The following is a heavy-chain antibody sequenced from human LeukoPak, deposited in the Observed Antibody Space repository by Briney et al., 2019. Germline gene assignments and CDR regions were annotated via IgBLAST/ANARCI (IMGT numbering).Heavy chain of an antibody. D-gene: IGHD6-13*01. J-gene: IGHJ4*02. CDR3: ARVKAAAGPETYFDY. V-gene: IGHV1-2*02. CDR1: GYTFTGYY. Sequence: ASVKVSCKASGYTFTGYYMRWVRQAPGQGLEWMGWINPNSGGTNYAQKFQGRVTMTRDTSISTAYMELSRLRSDDTAVYYCARVKAAAGPETYFDYWGQGTLVTVSS. CDR2: INPNSGGT.